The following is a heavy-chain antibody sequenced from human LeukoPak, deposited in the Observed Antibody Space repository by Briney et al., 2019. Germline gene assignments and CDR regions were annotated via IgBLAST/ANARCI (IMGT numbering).Heavy chain of an antibody. Sequence: PPETLSLTCAVSGGSIISGGYSGGWIRQPPGEGLECIGYIYHSGSTYYNPSLKSRVTISVARSKKQYSLKLSSVTDADTAVYYSARATRGRYCAFDYWGQGTLVTVSS. CDR1: GGSIISGGYS. J-gene: IGHJ4*02. CDR2: IYHSGST. V-gene: IGHV4-30-2*01. CDR3: ARATRGRYCAFDY. D-gene: IGHD1-26*01.